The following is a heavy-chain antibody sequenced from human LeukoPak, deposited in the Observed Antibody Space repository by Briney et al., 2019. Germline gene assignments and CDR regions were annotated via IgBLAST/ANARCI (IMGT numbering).Heavy chain of an antibody. V-gene: IGHV1-18*01. J-gene: IGHJ4*02. D-gene: IGHD4-17*01. CDR3: ARGQSGDFGHPFGFDY. CDR2: ISAYPANT. Sequence: ASVKVSCKASDYTFTSYGISWVRQAPGQGLEWMGWISAYPANTNYAQKVQGRVTMTTDTSTSTAYMELRSLRSDDTAVYYCARGQSGDFGHPFGFDYWGQGTLVTVSS. CDR1: DYTFTSYG.